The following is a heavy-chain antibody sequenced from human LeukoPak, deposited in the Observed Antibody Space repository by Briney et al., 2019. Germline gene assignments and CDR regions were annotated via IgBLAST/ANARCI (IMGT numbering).Heavy chain of an antibody. J-gene: IGHJ4*02. V-gene: IGHV3-30*04. CDR2: ISYDGGNK. D-gene: IGHD4-23*01. CDR3: AKGAVLTTVAYFDY. Sequence: LPGGSLRLSCAASGFTFSRSAMHWVRQAPGKGLEWVAIISYDGGNKYYADSVKGRFTISRDNSKNTLYLQMNSLRAEDTALYYCAKGAVLTTVAYFDYWGQGTLVTVSS. CDR1: GFTFSRSA.